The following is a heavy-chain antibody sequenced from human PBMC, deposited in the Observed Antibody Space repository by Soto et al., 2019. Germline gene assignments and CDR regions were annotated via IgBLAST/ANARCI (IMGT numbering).Heavy chain of an antibody. Sequence: GGSLRLSCAASGFTFSSYGMHWVRQAPGKGLEWVAVIWYDGSNKYYADSVKGRFTISRDNSKNTLYLQMNSLRAEDTAVYYCATGSWPYGDFGYWGQGTLVTVSS. CDR3: ATGSWPYGDFGY. J-gene: IGHJ4*02. D-gene: IGHD4-17*01. CDR2: IWYDGSNK. CDR1: GFTFSSYG. V-gene: IGHV3-33*01.